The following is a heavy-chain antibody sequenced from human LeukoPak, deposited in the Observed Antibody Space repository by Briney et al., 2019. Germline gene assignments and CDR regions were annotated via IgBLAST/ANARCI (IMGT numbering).Heavy chain of an antibody. J-gene: IGHJ4*02. CDR2: INHSGST. CDR3: ARGWWIGYYGSGSTLYFDY. Sequence: TSETLSLTCAVYGWSFSGYYWSWIRQPPGKGLEWIGEINHSGSTNYNPSLKSRVTISVDTSKNQFSLKLSSVTAADMAVYYCARGWWIGYYGSGSTLYFDYWGQGTLVTVSS. V-gene: IGHV4-34*01. D-gene: IGHD3-10*01. CDR1: GWSFSGYY.